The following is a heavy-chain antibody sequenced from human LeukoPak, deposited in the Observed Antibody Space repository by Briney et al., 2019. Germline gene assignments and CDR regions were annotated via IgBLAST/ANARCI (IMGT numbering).Heavy chain of an antibody. J-gene: IGHJ4*02. CDR3: ARLIAVAGTIDY. CDR1: GGSISSHY. V-gene: IGHV4-59*08. Sequence: SETLSLTCTVSGGSISSHYWSWIRQPPGKGLEWIGYIYYSGSTNYNPSLKSRVTISVDTSKNQFSLKLSSVTAADTAVYYCARLIAVAGTIDYWGQGTLVTVSS. D-gene: IGHD6-19*01. CDR2: IYYSGST.